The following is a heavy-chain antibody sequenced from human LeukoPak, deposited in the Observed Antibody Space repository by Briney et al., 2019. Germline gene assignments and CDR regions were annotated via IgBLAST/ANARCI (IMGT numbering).Heavy chain of an antibody. V-gene: IGHV3-15*01. CDR2: IKSKTDGGTT. CDR3: TTGNYDFWSGYYGDY. CDR1: GFTFSNAW. Sequence: AGGSLRLSCAASGFTFSNAWMSWVRQAPGKGLEWVGRIKSKTDGGTTDYAAPVKGSFTISRDDSKNTLYLQMNSLKTEDTAVYYCTTGNYDFWSGYYGDYWGQGTLVTVSS. D-gene: IGHD3-3*01. J-gene: IGHJ4*02.